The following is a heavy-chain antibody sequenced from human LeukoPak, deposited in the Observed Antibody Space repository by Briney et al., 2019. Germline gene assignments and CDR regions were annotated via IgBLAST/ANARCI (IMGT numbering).Heavy chain of an antibody. D-gene: IGHD6-13*01. CDR2: INHSGST. V-gene: IGHV4-34*01. CDR1: GGSFSGYY. Sequence: SETLSLTCAVYGGSFSGYYWSWIRQPPGKGLEWIGEINHSGSTNYNPSLKSRVTISVDTPKNQFSLKLSSVTAADTAVYYCARGWGMSSSWYNYWGQGTLVTVSS. CDR3: ARGWGMSSSWYNY. J-gene: IGHJ4*02.